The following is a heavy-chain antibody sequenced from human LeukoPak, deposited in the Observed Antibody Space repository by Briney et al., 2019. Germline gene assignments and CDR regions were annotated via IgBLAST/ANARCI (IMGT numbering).Heavy chain of an antibody. CDR2: FSGSGGST. Sequence: SGGSLRLSCAASGFTFSGYSMSWVRQAPGKGLEWVSAFSGSGGSTYYADSVKGRFTISRDNSKNTLYLQMNSLRVEDTAVYYCAKGEVYDLYYYYYMDVWGKGTTVTVSS. D-gene: IGHD5/OR15-5a*01. J-gene: IGHJ6*03. CDR3: AKGEVYDLYYYYYMDV. V-gene: IGHV3-23*01. CDR1: GFTFSGYS.